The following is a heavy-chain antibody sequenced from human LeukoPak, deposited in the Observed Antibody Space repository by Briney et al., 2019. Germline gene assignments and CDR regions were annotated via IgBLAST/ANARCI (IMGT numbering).Heavy chain of an antibody. CDR2: IYSGGST. V-gene: IGHV3-53*01. D-gene: IGHD3-10*01. CDR1: GFTVSSNY. Sequence: GSLRLSCAASGFTVSSNYMSWVRQAPGKGLEWVSVIYSGGSTYYADSVKGRFTISRDNSKNTVYLQMNSLRAEDTAVYYCARGTGSQYFDYWGQGTLVTVSS. CDR3: ARGTGSQYFDY. J-gene: IGHJ4*02.